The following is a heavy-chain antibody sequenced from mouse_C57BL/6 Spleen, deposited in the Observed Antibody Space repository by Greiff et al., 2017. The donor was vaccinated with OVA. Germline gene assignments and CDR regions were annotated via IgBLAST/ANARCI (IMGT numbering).Heavy chain of an antibody. D-gene: IGHD2-1*01. J-gene: IGHJ4*01. V-gene: IGHV1-22*01. CDR1: GYTFTDYN. CDR3: ARCGNYVDYAMDY. CDR2: INPNNGGT. Sequence: VQLQQSGPELVKPGASVKMSCKASGYTFTDYNMHWVKQSHGKSLEWIGYINPNNGGTSYNQKFKGKATLTVNKSSSTAYMELRSLTSEDSAVYYGARCGNYVDYAMDYWGQGTSVTVSS.